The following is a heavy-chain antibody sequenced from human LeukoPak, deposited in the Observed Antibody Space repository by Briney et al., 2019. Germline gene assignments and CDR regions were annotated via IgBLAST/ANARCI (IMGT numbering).Heavy chain of an antibody. CDR2: IYYSGST. J-gene: IGHJ4*02. D-gene: IGHD3-10*01. CDR1: GGSIGGYY. V-gene: IGHV4-59*08. Sequence: PSETLSLTCTDSGGSIGGYYWSWIRQPPGKGLQWIGYIYYSGSTNYNPSLNSRVTMSVDTSKNQFSLKLSSVTAADTAVYYCARRGGSESYLFDYWGQGTLVTVSS. CDR3: ARRGGSESYLFDY.